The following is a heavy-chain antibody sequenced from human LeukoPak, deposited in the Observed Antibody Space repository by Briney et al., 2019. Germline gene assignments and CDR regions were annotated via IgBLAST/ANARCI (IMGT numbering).Heavy chain of an antibody. J-gene: IGHJ4*02. V-gene: IGHV3-23*01. CDR2: ISGSGGST. Sequence: GGSLRLSCAASGFTFSSYAMSLGRQAPGKGLEWVPAISGSGGSTYYADSVKGRFTISRDNSKNTLYLQMNSLRAEDTAVYYCAKDGYYYGSGSFEYYFDYWGQGTLVTVSS. CDR3: AKDGYYYGSGSFEYYFDY. D-gene: IGHD3-10*01. CDR1: GFTFSSYA.